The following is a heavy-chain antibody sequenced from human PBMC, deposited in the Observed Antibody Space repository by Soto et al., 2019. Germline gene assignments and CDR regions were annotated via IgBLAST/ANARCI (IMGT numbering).Heavy chain of an antibody. CDR1: EGPFNSYS. V-gene: IGHV1-69*01. CDR2: IIPSYNTL. D-gene: IGHD6-13*01. CDR3: ASGAIRWYPYFVDS. Sequence: QEQVVQSGAEVRKPGSSVKLSCKASEGPFNSYSISCVRQAPGQGLDGMGGIIPSYNTLNYAQKFQDRVTITADDSTNTVYMELSSLRADDTAVYFCASGAIRWYPYFVDSWAQGTLVTVSS. J-gene: IGHJ4*02.